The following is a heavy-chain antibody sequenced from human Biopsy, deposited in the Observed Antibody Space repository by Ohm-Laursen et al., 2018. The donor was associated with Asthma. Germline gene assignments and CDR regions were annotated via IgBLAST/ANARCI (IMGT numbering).Heavy chain of an antibody. CDR3: ARDSYSSGLYDDFES. Sequence: GSLRLSCAASGFTLSDYYMSWIRQAPGKGLEWISYINGKSNSIEYADSVKGRFTISRDNAKNSLYLQMNSLRAEDTAVYYCARDSYSSGLYDDFESWGQGTLVTVSS. J-gene: IGHJ4*02. D-gene: IGHD6-19*01. CDR2: INGKSNSI. V-gene: IGHV3-11*01. CDR1: GFTLSDYY.